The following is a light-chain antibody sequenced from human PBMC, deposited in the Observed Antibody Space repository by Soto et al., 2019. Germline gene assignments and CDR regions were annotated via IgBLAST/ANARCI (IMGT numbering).Light chain of an antibody. CDR2: AAS. J-gene: IGKJ1*01. CDR3: QQTYSTPRGA. V-gene: IGKV1-39*01. Sequence: DIQMTQSPSSLSASVGDRVTITCRASESIRNNLNWYQQKPGKAPKLLIYAASTLQSGVPSRFRGGGSGTEFTLTIGSLQPEDFTTYYCQQTYSTPRGAFVQGTKVEFK. CDR1: ESIRNN.